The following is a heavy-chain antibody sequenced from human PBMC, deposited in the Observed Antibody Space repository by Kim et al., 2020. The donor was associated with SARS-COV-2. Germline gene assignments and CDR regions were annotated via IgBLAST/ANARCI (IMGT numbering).Heavy chain of an antibody. D-gene: IGHD1-26*01. CDR3: ATSLGVGATWNWFDP. Sequence: QKFQGRVTITADKSTSTAYMELSSLRSEDTAVYYCATSLGVGATWNWFDPWGQGTLVTVSS. J-gene: IGHJ5*02. V-gene: IGHV1-69*02.